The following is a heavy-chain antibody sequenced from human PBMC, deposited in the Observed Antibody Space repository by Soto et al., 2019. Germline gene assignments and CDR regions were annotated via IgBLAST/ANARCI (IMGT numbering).Heavy chain of an antibody. CDR1: GDSISSGGYS. Sequence: SETLSLTCAVSGDSISSGGYSWSWIRQPPGKGLEWIGDINHTGSTNYNPSLKSRVTISVDTSKNQFSLKLSSVTAADTAVYYCARGYKTRLSTVTTGYYYYMDVWGKGTTVTVSS. D-gene: IGHD4-17*01. CDR3: ARGYKTRLSTVTTGYYYYMDV. J-gene: IGHJ6*03. CDR2: INHTGST. V-gene: IGHV4-30-2*01.